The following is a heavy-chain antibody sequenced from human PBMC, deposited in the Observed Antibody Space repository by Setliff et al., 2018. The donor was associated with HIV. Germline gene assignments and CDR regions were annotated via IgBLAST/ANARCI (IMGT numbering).Heavy chain of an antibody. D-gene: IGHD3-9*01. CDR1: GFTVSSNE. Sequence: GGSLRLSCAASGFTVSSNEMSWVRQAPGKGLEWVSSISGGSTYYADSRKGRFTISRDNAKNSLYLQMSSLRAEDTAVYYCARDSSRGYLDWLSLKYYYSYYIDVWGKGTTVTV. V-gene: IGHV3-66*01. J-gene: IGHJ6*03. CDR3: ARDSSRGYLDWLSLKYYYSYYIDV. CDR2: ISGGST.